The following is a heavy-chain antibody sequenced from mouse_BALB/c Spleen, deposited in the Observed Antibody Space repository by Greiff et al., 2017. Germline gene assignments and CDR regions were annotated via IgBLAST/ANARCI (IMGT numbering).Heavy chain of an antibody. V-gene: IGHV5-6-4*01. CDR1: GFTFSSYT. CDR2: ISSGGSYT. CDR3: KRGGGG. Sequence: EVKLVESGGGLVKPGGSLKLSCAASGFTFSSYTMSWVRQTPEKRLEWVATISSGGSYTYYPDSVKGRFTISRDNAKNTLYLQMSSLKSEDTAMYYCKRGGGGGGQGTTLTVSS. J-gene: IGHJ2*01.